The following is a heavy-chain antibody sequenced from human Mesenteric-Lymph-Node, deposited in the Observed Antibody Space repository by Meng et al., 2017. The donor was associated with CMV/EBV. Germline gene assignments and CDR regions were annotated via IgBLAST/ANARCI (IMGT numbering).Heavy chain of an antibody. Sequence: SGFTFSNYAMSWVRQAPGKGLEWVSTISGGGGSTYYADSVKGRFAISRDNSKNTVYLQMNSLRAEDTAVYYCAKATYSSSLHSAIDYWGQGTLVTVSS. V-gene: IGHV3-23*01. J-gene: IGHJ4*02. CDR2: ISGGGGST. D-gene: IGHD6-13*01. CDR3: AKATYSSSLHSAIDY. CDR1: GFTFSNYA.